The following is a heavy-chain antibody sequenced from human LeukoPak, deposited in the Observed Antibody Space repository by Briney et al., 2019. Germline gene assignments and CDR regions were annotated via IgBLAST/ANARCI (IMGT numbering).Heavy chain of an antibody. CDR2: MSSSNDGR. CDR1: GFSFSSYA. V-gene: IGHV3-23*01. J-gene: IGHJ4*01. CDR3: AKPPVTCCRGAFCYPFDC. Sequence: GGSLRLSCATSGFSFSSYAMSWVRQAPGKGLEWVSAMSSSNDGRYYADSVRGRFTISRDTSRSTLYLQMNGLRAEDAAVYYCAKPPVTCCRGAFCYPFDCWG. D-gene: IGHD2-15*01.